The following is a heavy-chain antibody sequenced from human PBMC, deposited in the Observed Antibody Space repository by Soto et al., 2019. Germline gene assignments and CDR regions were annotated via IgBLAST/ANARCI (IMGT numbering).Heavy chain of an antibody. D-gene: IGHD2-15*01. V-gene: IGHV3-33*01. J-gene: IGHJ6*02. CDR3: AGGGAPGYYYGMDV. CDR2: IWYDGSNK. Sequence: PGGSLRLSCAASGFTFSSYGMHWVRQAPGKGLEWVAVIWYDGSNKYYADSVKGRFTISRDNSKNTLYLQMNSLRAEDTAVYYCAGGGAPGYYYGMDVWGQGTTVTVSS. CDR1: GFTFSSYG.